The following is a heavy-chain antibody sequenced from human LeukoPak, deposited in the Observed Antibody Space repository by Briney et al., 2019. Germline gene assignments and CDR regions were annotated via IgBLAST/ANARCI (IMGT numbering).Heavy chain of an antibody. J-gene: IGHJ4*02. D-gene: IGHD4-23*01. CDR1: GFTFSSYA. Sequence: PGGSLRLSCAASGFTFSSYAMSWVCQAPGKGLEWVSAISGSGDKIFYADSVKGRFTISRDNSRNTLYLQMNSLRAEDTAIYYCAKALADGGTFDYWGQGTLVTVSS. V-gene: IGHV3-23*01. CDR2: ISGSGDKI. CDR3: AKALADGGTFDY.